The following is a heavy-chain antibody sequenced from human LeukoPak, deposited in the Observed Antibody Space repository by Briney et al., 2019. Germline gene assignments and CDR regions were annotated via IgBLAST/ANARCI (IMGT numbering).Heavy chain of an antibody. V-gene: IGHV3-9*01. D-gene: IGHD1-26*01. J-gene: IGHJ4*02. Sequence: GGSLRLSCAASGFTFDDYAMHWVRQAPGKGLEWVSGISWNSGSIDYADSVKGRFTISRDNAKNSLYLQMNSLRAEDTALYYCAKDATTWVRAPDYWGQGTLVTVSS. CDR2: ISWNSGSI. CDR1: GFTFDDYA. CDR3: AKDATTWVRAPDY.